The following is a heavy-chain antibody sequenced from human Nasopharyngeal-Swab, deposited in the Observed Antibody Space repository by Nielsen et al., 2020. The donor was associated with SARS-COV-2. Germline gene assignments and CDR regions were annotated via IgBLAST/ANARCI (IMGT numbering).Heavy chain of an antibody. CDR2: ISSSSSTI. CDR3: VRDTPAMFAY. CDR1: GFTFIRNS. Sequence: GGSLRLSFAASGFTFIRNSMTWVRQAPGKGLEWVSYISSSSSTIYYADSVKGRFTISRDTAKNSLYLQMNSLRAEDAAVYYCVRDTPAMFAYWGQGKLVTVSS. J-gene: IGHJ4*02. V-gene: IGHV3-48*04.